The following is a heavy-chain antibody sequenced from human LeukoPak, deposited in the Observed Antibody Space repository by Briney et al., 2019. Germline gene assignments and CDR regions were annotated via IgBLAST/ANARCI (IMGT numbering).Heavy chain of an antibody. D-gene: IGHD6-13*01. CDR3: ARDQGAAAGNRYYYYMDV. V-gene: IGHV3-9*01. J-gene: IGHJ6*03. CDR1: GFTFDDYA. Sequence: GGSLRLSCAASGFTFDDYAMHWVRHAPGKGLEWVSGISWNSGSIGYADSVKGRFTISRDNAKNSLYLQMNSLRAEDTAVYYCARDQGAAAGNRYYYYMDVWGKGTTVTISS. CDR2: ISWNSGSI.